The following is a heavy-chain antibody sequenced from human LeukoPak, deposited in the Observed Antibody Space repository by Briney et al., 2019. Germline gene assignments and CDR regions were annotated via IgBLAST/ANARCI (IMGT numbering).Heavy chain of an antibody. CDR1: GFTFDDYA. J-gene: IGHJ4*02. CDR2: LSGSGGST. D-gene: IGHD3-22*01. V-gene: IGHV3-23*01. CDR3: AKALDSRGNPNTYFAP. Sequence: GGSLRLSCAASGFTFDDYAMHWVRQAPGKGLEWVSALSGSGGSTYYADSVKGRFTISRDNSQNTLSLQMNSLRAEDTAVYYCAKALDSRGNPNTYFAPWAQGTLVTAS.